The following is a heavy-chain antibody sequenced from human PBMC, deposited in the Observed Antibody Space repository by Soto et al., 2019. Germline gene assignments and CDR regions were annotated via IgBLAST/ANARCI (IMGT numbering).Heavy chain of an antibody. Sequence: QVQLVESGGGVVQPGRSLRLSCAVSGFTLSSHAMHWVRQAPGKGLEWVALILSDGSNKYYADSVKGRFTTSRDNSKNTMYLQMNSLSVEDTAVYYCARDDEGGSDCDLGYWGQGALVTFSS. CDR2: ILSDGSNK. CDR1: GFTLSSHA. D-gene: IGHD1-26*01. CDR3: ARDDEGGSDCDLGY. J-gene: IGHJ4*02. V-gene: IGHV3-30-3*01.